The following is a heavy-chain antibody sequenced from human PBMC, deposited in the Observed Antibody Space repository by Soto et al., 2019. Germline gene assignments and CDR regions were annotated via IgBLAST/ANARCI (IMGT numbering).Heavy chain of an antibody. J-gene: IGHJ4*02. CDR1: GFTFSSYN. CDR3: ARDRSIAGTHDY. D-gene: IGHD6-6*01. CDR2: ITSSSRTI. V-gene: IGHV3-48*02. Sequence: EVQLVESGGGLVQPGGSLRLSCTASGFTFSSYNMNWVRQAPGKGLEWVSYITSSSRTIYYADSVKGRFTFSRDNAKNSLYLQMNSLRDEDTGVYYCARDRSIAGTHDYWGQGTLVTVSS.